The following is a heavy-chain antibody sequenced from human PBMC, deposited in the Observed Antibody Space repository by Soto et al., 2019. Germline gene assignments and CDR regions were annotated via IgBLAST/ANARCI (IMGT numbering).Heavy chain of an antibody. Sequence: ASVKVSCKASGYTFTSYGITCLRQAPGQGLEWMGWISAYTGNTNYAQKLQGRVTMTTHTSTSTAYIELRTLRSDDPAEYYCARDKFTGTTPKDNYYYYMDVWGKGTMVTVSS. V-gene: IGHV1-18*01. CDR3: ARDKFTGTTPKDNYYYYMDV. CDR2: ISAYTGNT. J-gene: IGHJ6*03. CDR1: GYTFTSYG. D-gene: IGHD1-7*01.